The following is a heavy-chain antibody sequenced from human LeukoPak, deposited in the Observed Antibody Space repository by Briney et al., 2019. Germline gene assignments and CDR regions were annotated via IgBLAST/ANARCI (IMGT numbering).Heavy chain of an antibody. D-gene: IGHD1-1*01. Sequence: GGSLRLSCAASGFTFSSYGMHWVRQAPGKGLEWVAVIWYDGSNKYYADSVKGRFTISRDNPKNTLYLQMNSLRAEDTAVYYCVGAVTNDGPVAFDIWGQGTMVTVSS. CDR2: IWYDGSNK. V-gene: IGHV3-33*01. J-gene: IGHJ3*02. CDR3: VGAVTNDGPVAFDI. CDR1: GFTFSSYG.